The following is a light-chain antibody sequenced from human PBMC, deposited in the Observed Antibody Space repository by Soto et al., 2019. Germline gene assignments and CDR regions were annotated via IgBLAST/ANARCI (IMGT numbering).Light chain of an antibody. CDR1: QSVSSSY. Sequence: EIVLTQSPGTLSLSPGERATLSCRASQSVSSSYLAWYQQKPGQAPRLLIYGVSSRATGIPDRFSGSGSGTDFTLTISRLEPEDFAVYYCQQYGSSPETFGQVTRWIS. J-gene: IGKJ1*01. V-gene: IGKV3-20*01. CDR2: GVS. CDR3: QQYGSSPET.